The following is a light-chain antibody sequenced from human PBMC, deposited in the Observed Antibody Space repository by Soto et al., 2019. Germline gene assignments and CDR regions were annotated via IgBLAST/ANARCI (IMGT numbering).Light chain of an antibody. CDR2: DAS. CDR3: QQYNAH. CDR1: QSITNW. Sequence: DIQTIQSPSTLSASVGDRVTITCRASQSITNWLAWYQQKPGKAPKVLIYDASTLKSGVPSRFSGSGSGTEFTLTISSLQPDDFATYYCQQYNAHFGGGTRVEIK. V-gene: IGKV1-5*01. J-gene: IGKJ4*01.